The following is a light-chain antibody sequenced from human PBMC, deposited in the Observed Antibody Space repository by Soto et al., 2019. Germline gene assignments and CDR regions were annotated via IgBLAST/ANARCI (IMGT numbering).Light chain of an antibody. J-gene: IGLJ1*01. CDR2: DVS. V-gene: IGLV2-14*01. CDR3: SSYTSSSTYV. CDR1: SSDVGGYHY. Sequence: QSALTQPASVSGSPGKSITISGTGTSSDVGGYHYVSWYQQHPGKAPKLMIYDVSNRPSGVSNRFSGSKSGNTASLTISWLQAEDEADYYCSSYTSSSTYVFGTGTKVTVL.